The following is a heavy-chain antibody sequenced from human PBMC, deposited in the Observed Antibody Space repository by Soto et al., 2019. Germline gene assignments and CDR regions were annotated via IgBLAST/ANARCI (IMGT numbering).Heavy chain of an antibody. D-gene: IGHD2-15*01. CDR3: ARSCSGGSCYFDY. V-gene: IGHV1-69*02. Sequence: SVKVSCKASGGTFSSYTISWVRQAPGQGLEWMGRIIPILGIANYAQKFQGRVTITADKSTSTAYMELSSLRSEDTAVYYCARSCSGGSCYFDYWGQGTLVTVSS. J-gene: IGHJ4*02. CDR1: GGTFSSYT. CDR2: IIPILGIA.